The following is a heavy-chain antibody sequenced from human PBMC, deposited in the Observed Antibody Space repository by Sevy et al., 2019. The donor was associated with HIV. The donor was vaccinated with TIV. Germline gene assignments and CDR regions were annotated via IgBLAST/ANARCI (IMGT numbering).Heavy chain of an antibody. CDR3: AREMATIGGKGVFDY. J-gene: IGHJ4*02. D-gene: IGHD5-12*01. Sequence: GGSLRLSCAASGFTFSTYSMNWVRQALGKGLEWVSYISSSGSTLYYADSVKGRFTISRDKAKNSLYLQMNSLRDEDTAVYYCAREMATIGGKGVFDYWGQGTLVIVSS. V-gene: IGHV3-48*02. CDR1: GFTFSTYS. CDR2: ISSSGSTL.